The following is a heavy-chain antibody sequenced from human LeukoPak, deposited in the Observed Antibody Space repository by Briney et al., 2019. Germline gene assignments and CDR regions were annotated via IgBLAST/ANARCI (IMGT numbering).Heavy chain of an antibody. J-gene: IGHJ4*02. CDR3: ASNCGADC. D-gene: IGHD2-21*01. Sequence: GGSLRLSCAASGFTFSSYWMGWVRQTPGKGLEWLASIKHDGGEQNHVDSVKGRFTIFSDNAKNSLYLQMNSLRVDDTAVYYCASNCGADCWGQGTLVTVSS. CDR2: IKHDGGEQ. CDR1: GFTFSSYW. V-gene: IGHV3-7*01.